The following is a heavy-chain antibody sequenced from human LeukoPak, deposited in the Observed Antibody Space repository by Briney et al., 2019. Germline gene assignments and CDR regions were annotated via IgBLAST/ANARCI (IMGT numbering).Heavy chain of an antibody. D-gene: IGHD3-16*01. CDR3: ARLHPGDN. V-gene: IGHV1-8*01. CDR1: GYTFASYD. J-gene: IGHJ4*02. Sequence: ASVKVSCKASGYTFASYDINWVRQATGQGLEWMGWMSPNSGPTGSAQKFQGRVAMTWNTSISTAYMELSSLTSDDTAMYYCARLHPGDNWGRGTLVTVSS. CDR2: MSPNSGPT.